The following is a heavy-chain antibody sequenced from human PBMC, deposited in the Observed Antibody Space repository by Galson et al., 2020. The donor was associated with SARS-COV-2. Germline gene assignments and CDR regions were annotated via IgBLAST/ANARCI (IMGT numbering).Heavy chain of an antibody. Sequence: SETLSLTCTVSGDSISSSSYYWGWIRQPPGKGLEWIGSIYYSGSTYYNPSLKSRVTISVDTSKNQFSLKLSSVTAADTAVYYCARNSGSLESKHVDYWGQGTLVTVSS. CDR2: IYYSGST. V-gene: IGHV4-39*01. CDR1: GDSISSSSYY. CDR3: ARNSGSLESKHVDY. J-gene: IGHJ4*02. D-gene: IGHD1-26*01.